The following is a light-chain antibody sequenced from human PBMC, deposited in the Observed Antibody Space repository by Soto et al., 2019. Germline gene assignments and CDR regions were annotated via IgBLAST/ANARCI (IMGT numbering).Light chain of an antibody. Sequence: QSVLTQPPSVSEAPGQWVTISCTGSSSNIGAGYEAHWYQQVPGTAPKLLIYENNNRPSGGPDRCSGSKSGTSASLAITGLQAEDEAEYYCQSYDSSLSGYVFGTGTKVTVL. CDR3: QSYDSSLSGYV. V-gene: IGLV1-40*01. CDR2: ENN. J-gene: IGLJ1*01. CDR1: SSNIGAGYE.